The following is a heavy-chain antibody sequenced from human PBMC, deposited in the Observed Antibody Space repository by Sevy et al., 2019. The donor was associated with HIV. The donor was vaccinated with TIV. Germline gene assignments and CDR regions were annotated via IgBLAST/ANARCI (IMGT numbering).Heavy chain of an antibody. Sequence: SETLSLTCTVSGGSISSYYWSWIRQPPGKGLEWIGYIYYSGSTNYNPSLKSRVTISVDTSKNQFSLKLRSVTAADTAVYYCSRVLYSSGQIYYYYMDVWGKGTTVTVSS. V-gene: IGHV4-59*01. CDR3: SRVLYSSGQIYYYYMDV. CDR2: IYYSGST. CDR1: GGSISSYY. J-gene: IGHJ6*03. D-gene: IGHD6-19*01.